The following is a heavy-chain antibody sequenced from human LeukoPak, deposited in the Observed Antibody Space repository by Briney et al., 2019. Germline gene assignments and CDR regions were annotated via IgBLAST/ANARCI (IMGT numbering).Heavy chain of an antibody. V-gene: IGHV4-31*03. CDR2: IYYSGSA. CDR1: GGSISSGDHY. D-gene: IGHD6-13*01. CDR3: ARVPGTYYYYMDV. J-gene: IGHJ6*03. Sequence: SETLSLTCTVSGGSISSGDHYWNWIRHHPGKGLEWIGYIYYSGSAYYNPSLKSRVTISVDTSKNQFSLKLSSVTAADTAVYYCARVPGTYYYYMDVWGKGTTVTVSS.